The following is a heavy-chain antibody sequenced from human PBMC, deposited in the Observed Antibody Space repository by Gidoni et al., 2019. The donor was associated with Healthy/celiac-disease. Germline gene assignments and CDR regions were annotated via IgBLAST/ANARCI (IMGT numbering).Heavy chain of an antibody. CDR3: AWTSIAAPRYYFDY. D-gene: IGHD6-6*01. Sequence: QVQLVQSGAEVKKPGSSVKVAGKASGGTFSSYAISWVRQAPGQGLEWMGGILPIFGTANYAQKFQGRVTIPAAESTRTAYMELSSLRSEDTAVYYRAWTSIAAPRYYFDYWGQGTLVTVSS. CDR1: GGTFSSYA. J-gene: IGHJ4*02. V-gene: IGHV1-69*01. CDR2: ILPIFGTA.